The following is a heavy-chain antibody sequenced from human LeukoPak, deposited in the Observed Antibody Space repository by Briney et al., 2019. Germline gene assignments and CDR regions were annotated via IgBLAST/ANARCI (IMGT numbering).Heavy chain of an antibody. V-gene: IGHV3-21*01. Sequence: GGSLRLSCAASGFTFSSYSMNWVRQAPGKGLEWVSSISSSSSYIYYADSVKGRFTISRDNAKNSLYLQMNSLRAEDTAVYYCATLRKGAASFDYWGRGTLVTVPS. J-gene: IGHJ4*02. CDR3: ATLRKGAASFDY. CDR1: GFTFSSYS. CDR2: ISSSSSYI. D-gene: IGHD1-26*01.